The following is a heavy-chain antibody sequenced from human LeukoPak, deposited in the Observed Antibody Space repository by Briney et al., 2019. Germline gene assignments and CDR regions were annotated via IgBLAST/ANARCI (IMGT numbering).Heavy chain of an antibody. CDR1: GGSISSGGYY. D-gene: IGHD4-17*01. CDR3: ARHYGDYGPAPHYYYYYMDV. V-gene: IGHV4-31*03. Sequence: SQTLSLTCTVSGGSISSGGYYWSWIRQHPGKGLEWIGYIYYSGSTCYNPSLKSRVTISVDTSKNQFSLKLSSVTAADTAVYYCARHYGDYGPAPHYYYYYMDVWGKGTTVTVSS. CDR2: IYYSGST. J-gene: IGHJ6*03.